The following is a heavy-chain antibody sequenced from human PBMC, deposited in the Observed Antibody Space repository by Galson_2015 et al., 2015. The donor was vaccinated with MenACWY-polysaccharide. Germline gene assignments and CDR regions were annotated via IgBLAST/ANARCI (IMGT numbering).Heavy chain of an antibody. D-gene: IGHD2-21*02. J-gene: IGHJ2*01. CDR3: AKGDSTQTPIRTPAWYFDP. Sequence: SLRLSCAASGFTFNNYAMTWVRQAPGKGLEYVSIINHSGTRTFYADSVKGRVTISRDNSKNTLYLQVNSLRAEDTAVYYCAKGDSTQTPIRTPAWYFDPWGRGTLVTVSS. CDR2: INHSGTRT. V-gene: IGHV3-23*01. CDR1: GFTFNNYA.